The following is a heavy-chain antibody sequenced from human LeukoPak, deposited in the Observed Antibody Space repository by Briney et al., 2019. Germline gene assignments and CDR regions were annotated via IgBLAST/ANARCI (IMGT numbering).Heavy chain of an antibody. CDR1: GGSISTYY. J-gene: IGHJ4*02. D-gene: IGHD4-17*01. CDR3: ASWTVTTQAFDY. V-gene: IGHV4-59*08. Sequence: PSETLSLTCTVSGGSISTYYWSWIRQPPGKGLEWIGYIYYSGSTYYNPSLKSRVTISVDTSKNQFSLKLSSVTAADTAVYYCASWTVTTQAFDYWGQGTLVTVSS. CDR2: IYYSGST.